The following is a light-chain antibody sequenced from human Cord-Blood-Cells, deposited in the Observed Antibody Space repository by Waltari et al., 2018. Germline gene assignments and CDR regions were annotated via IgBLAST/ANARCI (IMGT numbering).Light chain of an antibody. J-gene: IGLJ1*01. CDR2: DVS. CDR3: CSYAGSYTP. V-gene: IGLV2-11*01. Sequence: QSALTQPRSVSGSPGPLVTISCTGTSSDVAGYNYVSWYQQHPVKAPKLMIYDVSKRPAGVPDRFSGSKSGNTASLTISGLQAEDEADYYCCSYAGSYTPFGTGTKVTVL. CDR1: SSDVAGYNY.